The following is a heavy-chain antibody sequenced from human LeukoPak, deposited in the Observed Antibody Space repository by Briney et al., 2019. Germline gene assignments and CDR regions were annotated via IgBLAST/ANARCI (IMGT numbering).Heavy chain of an antibody. CDR2: IYYSGST. CDR1: GGSISSYY. D-gene: IGHD6-13*01. V-gene: IGHV4-59*01. Sequence: SETLSLTCTVSGGSISSYYWSWIRQPPGKGLEWIGYIYYSGSTNYNPSLKSRVTISVDTSKNQFSLKLSSVTAADTAVYYCARDHRAAGTGFDYWGQGTLVTVSS. J-gene: IGHJ4*02. CDR3: ARDHRAAGTGFDY.